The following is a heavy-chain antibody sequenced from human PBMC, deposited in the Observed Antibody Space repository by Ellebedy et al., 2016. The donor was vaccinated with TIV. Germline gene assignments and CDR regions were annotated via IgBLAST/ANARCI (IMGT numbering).Heavy chain of an antibody. CDR1: GGSISSYY. J-gene: IGHJ4*02. Sequence: MPSETLSLTCTVSGGSISSYYWSWIRQPPGKGLEWIGYIYYSGSTNYNPSLKSRVTISVDTSKNQFSLKLSSVTAADTAVYYCARRGDGYNSPFDYWGQGTLVTVSS. CDR3: ARRGDGYNSPFDY. V-gene: IGHV4-59*08. D-gene: IGHD5-24*01. CDR2: IYYSGST.